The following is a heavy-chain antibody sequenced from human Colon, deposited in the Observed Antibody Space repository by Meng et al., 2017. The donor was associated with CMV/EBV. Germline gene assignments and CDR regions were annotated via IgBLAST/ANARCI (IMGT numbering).Heavy chain of an antibody. V-gene: IGHV1-2*02. CDR3: ARDLVVVIPDDL. J-gene: IGHJ5*02. Sequence: ASVKVSCKASGYTFTGYHMHWVRQAPGQGLEWMGWINPKTGGTNYAQKFQGRVTMTRDTSISTAYMELNSLRSDDTAVYYCARDLVVVIPDDLWGQGTLVTVSS. D-gene: IGHD2-2*01. CDR1: GYTFTGYH. CDR2: INPKTGGT.